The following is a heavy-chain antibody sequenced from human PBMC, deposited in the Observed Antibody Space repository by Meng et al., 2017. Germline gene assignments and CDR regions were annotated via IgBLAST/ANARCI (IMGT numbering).Heavy chain of an antibody. CDR2: IIPIFGTA. V-gene: IGHV1-69*12. CDR3: ARGGYSYGLWFDP. D-gene: IGHD5-18*01. Sequence: QVQVVPSGAEVKKPGSSVKVSCKASGGNFSSYAISWVRQAPGQGLEWMGGIIPIFGTANYAQKFQGRVTITADESTSTAYMELSSLRSEDTAVYYCARGGYSYGLWFDPWGQGTLVTVSS. CDR1: GGNFSSYA. J-gene: IGHJ5*02.